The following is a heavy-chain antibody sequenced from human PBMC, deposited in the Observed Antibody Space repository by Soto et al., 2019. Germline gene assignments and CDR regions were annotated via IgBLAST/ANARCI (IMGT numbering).Heavy chain of an antibody. CDR2: INPSFGST. D-gene: IGHD3-16*01. CDR3: ARDSPQRSWDY. J-gene: IGHJ4*02. Sequence: ASVKVSCKASGYTFTSYYMHWVRQAPGQGLEWMGIINPSFGSTIYAQKFQGRVTMTIDTSTSTVYMELRSRRSDDTAVYYCARDSPQRSWDYWGQGTMVTVSS. V-gene: IGHV1-46*03. CDR1: GYTFTSYY.